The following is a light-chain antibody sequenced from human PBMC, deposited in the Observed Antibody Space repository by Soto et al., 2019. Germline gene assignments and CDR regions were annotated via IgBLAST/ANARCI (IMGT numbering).Light chain of an antibody. CDR1: SSDVGGYNY. J-gene: IGLJ1*01. V-gene: IGLV2-14*01. CDR3: SSYTSRSTLDYV. CDR2: EVS. Sequence: QSFLTQPPSASGSPGQSVTISCTGTSSDVGGYNYVSWYQQLPGKAPKLMIYEVSNRPSGVSNRFSGSKSGNTASLTISGLQAEDEADYYCSSYTSRSTLDYVFGSGTKVTVL.